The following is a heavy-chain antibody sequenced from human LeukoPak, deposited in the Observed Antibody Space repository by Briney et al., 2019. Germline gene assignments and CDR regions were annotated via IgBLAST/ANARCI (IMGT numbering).Heavy chain of an antibody. J-gene: IGHJ4*02. V-gene: IGHV4-4*07. D-gene: IGHD3-22*01. CDR3: ASLNYYDRSGYSEDY. CDR2: IYTSGST. Sequence: SETLSLTCTVSGGSISSYYWSWIRQPAGKGLEWIGRIYTSGSTNYNPSLKSRVTMSVDTSKNQFSLKLSSVTAADTAVYYCASLNYYDRSGYSEDYWGQGTLVTVSS. CDR1: GGSISSYY.